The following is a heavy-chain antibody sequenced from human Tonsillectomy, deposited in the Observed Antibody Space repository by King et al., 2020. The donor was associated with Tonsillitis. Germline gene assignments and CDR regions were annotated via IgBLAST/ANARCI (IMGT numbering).Heavy chain of an antibody. J-gene: IGHJ4*02. V-gene: IGHV3-15*01. CDR1: GFTFSNAW. Sequence: VQLVESGGGLVKPGGSLRLSCAASGFTFSNAWMTWVRQAPGKGLEWVGRIKRKTDGGTTDYAAPVKGRFTISRDDSKNMLYLQMNSLKTEDTAVYFCTTDRRAWGQGTLVTVSS. CDR3: TTDRRA. CDR2: IKRKTDGGTT.